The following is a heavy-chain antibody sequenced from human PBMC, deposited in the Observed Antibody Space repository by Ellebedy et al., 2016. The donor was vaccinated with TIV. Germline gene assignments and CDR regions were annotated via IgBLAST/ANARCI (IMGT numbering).Heavy chain of an antibody. Sequence: AASVKVSCKASGYTFTGYYLHWVRQAPGQGPEWMGWINPESADTNYAQNFQGRVTLTRDTSISPAFMELSSLGSDDTAVYYGVRAPGSFEPHYYFDNWGQGTLVTGSS. CDR1: GYTFTGYY. CDR2: INPESADT. D-gene: IGHD3-9*01. CDR3: VRAPGSFEPHYYFDN. J-gene: IGHJ4*02. V-gene: IGHV1-2*02.